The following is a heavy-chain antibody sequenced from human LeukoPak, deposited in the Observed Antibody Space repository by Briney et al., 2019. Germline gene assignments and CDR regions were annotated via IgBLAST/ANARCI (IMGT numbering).Heavy chain of an antibody. V-gene: IGHV1-24*01. CDR3: ATSSFEYNWADDAFDI. CDR2: FDSESYQT. Sequence: ASVKVSCKVSGYTLIELDMHWVRQAPGRGLEWMGGFDSESYQTIYAQKFQGRVTMTEDTSTDTAYMELSSLRSDDTAVYYCATSSFEYNWADDAFDIWGQGTMVTVSS. CDR1: GYTLIELD. J-gene: IGHJ3*02. D-gene: IGHD1-20*01.